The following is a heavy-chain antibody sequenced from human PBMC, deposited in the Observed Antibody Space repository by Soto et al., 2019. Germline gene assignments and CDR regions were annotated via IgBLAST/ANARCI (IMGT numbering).Heavy chain of an antibody. D-gene: IGHD5-18*01. CDR3: ARGPGLGVDTAMEETFDY. CDR1: GASISNGDW. V-gene: IGHV4-4*02. CDR2: INHSGST. J-gene: IGHJ4*02. Sequence: PSETLSLTCAVSGASISNGDWWSWVRQPPGKGLEWIAEINHSGSTNYNPSLKSRVTISVDTSKNQFSLKLSSVTAADTAVYYCARGPGLGVDTAMEETFDYWGQGTLVTVSS.